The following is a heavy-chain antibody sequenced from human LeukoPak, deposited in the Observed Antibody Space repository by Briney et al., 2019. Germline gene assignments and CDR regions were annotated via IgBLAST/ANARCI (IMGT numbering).Heavy chain of an antibody. CDR3: AKDDYVWGSYRYYFDY. CDR2: ISGSGGST. D-gene: IGHD3-16*02. Sequence: PGGSLRLSCAASGFTFSSYGMSWVRQAPGKGLEWVSAISGSGGSTYYADSVKGRFTISRDNSKNTLYLQMNSLRAEDTAVYYCAKDDYVWGSYRYYFDYWGQGTLVTVSS. V-gene: IGHV3-23*01. J-gene: IGHJ4*02. CDR1: GFTFSSYG.